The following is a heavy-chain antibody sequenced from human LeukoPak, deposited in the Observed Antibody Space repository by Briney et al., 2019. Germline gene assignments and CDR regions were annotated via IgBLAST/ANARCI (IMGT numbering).Heavy chain of an antibody. V-gene: IGHV4-59*08. CDR1: GGSISSYH. Sequence: PSGTLSLTCTVSGGSISSYHWNWIRQPPGKGLEWIGYIFSTGSINYNPSLKSRVTISLDTSKSQFSLRLTSVTAADTAVYYCARRYGSGSYDKFDYWGQGTLVTVSS. CDR2: IFSTGSI. J-gene: IGHJ4*02. CDR3: ARRYGSGSYDKFDY. D-gene: IGHD3-10*01.